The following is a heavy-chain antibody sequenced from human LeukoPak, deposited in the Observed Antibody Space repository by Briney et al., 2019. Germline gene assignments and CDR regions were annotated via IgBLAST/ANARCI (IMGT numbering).Heavy chain of an antibody. V-gene: IGHV3-48*01. CDR1: GFTFSSYS. CDR2: ISSSSRTI. Sequence: PGGSLRLSCAASGFTFSSYSMNWVRQAPGKGLEGVSYISSSSRTIYYADSVKGRFTISRDNAKNSLYLQMNSLRAEDTAVYYCARVGDGYNVGFDYWGQGTLVTVSS. CDR3: ARVGDGYNVGFDY. J-gene: IGHJ4*02. D-gene: IGHD5-24*01.